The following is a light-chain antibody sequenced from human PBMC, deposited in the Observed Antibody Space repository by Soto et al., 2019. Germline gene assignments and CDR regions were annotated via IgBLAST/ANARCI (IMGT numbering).Light chain of an antibody. Sequence: EIVLTQSPATLSLSPGERATLSCRASQSVSSYLAWYQQKPGQAPRLLIYDASNRATGIPDRFSGSGSGTAGTLPIGRLEPDDFAGYYCQQRSNWSPDTFGQGTKLEIK. J-gene: IGKJ2*01. CDR2: DAS. CDR3: QQRSNWSPDT. V-gene: IGKV3-11*01. CDR1: QSVSSY.